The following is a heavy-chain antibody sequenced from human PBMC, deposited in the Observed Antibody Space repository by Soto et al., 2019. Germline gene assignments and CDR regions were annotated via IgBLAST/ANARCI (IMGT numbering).Heavy chain of an antibody. Sequence: GGSLRLSCAASGFTFSSYAMSWVRQAPGKGLEWVSAISGSGGSTYYADSVKGRFTISSDNSKNTLYLQMNSLRAEDTAVYYCAKDRKRTGIAVAGTFDYWGQGTLVTVSS. J-gene: IGHJ4*02. CDR1: GFTFSSYA. CDR3: AKDRKRTGIAVAGTFDY. D-gene: IGHD6-19*01. V-gene: IGHV3-23*01. CDR2: ISGSGGST.